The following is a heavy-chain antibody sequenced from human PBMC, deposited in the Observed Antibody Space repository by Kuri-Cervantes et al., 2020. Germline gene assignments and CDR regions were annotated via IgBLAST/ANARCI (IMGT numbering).Heavy chain of an antibody. J-gene: IGHJ4*02. CDR3: AKGEVGVDSSGYYYGSYFDH. V-gene: IGHV3-23*01. CDR1: GFTSSSYS. Sequence: GGSLRLSCAASGFTSSSYSMNWVRQAPGKGLEWVSAISGSGGSTNYADTGKGRFTISRENSKNTLYLQMNTLRAEDTAVYYCAKGEVGVDSSGYYYGSYFDHWGQGTLVTVSS. CDR2: ISGSGGST. D-gene: IGHD3-22*01.